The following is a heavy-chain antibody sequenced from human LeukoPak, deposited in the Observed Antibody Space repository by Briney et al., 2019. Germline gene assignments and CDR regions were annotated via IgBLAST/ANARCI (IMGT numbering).Heavy chain of an antibody. CDR2: MNPNSGNT. D-gene: IGHD6-13*01. J-gene: IGHJ4*02. CDR1: GYTFTSYD. CDR3: ARGQFIAAAGTSPLGY. Sequence: ASVKVSCKASGYTFTSYDINWVRQATGQGLEWMGWMNPNSGNTGYAQKFQGRVTITRNTSISTAYMELSSLRSEDTAVYYCARGQFIAAAGTSPLGYWGQGTLVTVYS. V-gene: IGHV1-8*03.